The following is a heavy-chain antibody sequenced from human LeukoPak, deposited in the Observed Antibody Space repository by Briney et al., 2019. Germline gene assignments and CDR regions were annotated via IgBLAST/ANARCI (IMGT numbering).Heavy chain of an antibody. J-gene: IGHJ5*02. CDR3: AKDLLSGLLWFGELS. CDR1: GFTFSSYN. Sequence: GGSLRLSCAASGFTFSSYNMNWVRQAPGKGLEWVSYISPSSTRIDYAASVRGRFTISRDNAKSSLYLQMNSLRAEDTAVYYCAKDLLSGLLWFGELSWGQGTLVTVSS. CDR2: ISPSSTRI. D-gene: IGHD3-10*01. V-gene: IGHV3-48*04.